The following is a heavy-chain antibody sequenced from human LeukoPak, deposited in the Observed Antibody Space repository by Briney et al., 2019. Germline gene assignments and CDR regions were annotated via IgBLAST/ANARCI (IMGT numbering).Heavy chain of an antibody. J-gene: IGHJ4*02. CDR2: INGDGSIE. Sequence: GGSLRLSCAASRYTFSPYWMTWVRQAPGKGLEWVSNINGDGSIENYVHSVRGRFSIFRDNDKDALYLQMNKRRADDQAIFYCARDRIVGDTGGGDYWGQGTLVTVSS. CDR1: RYTFSPYW. CDR3: ARDRIVGDTGGGDY. V-gene: IGHV3-7*01. D-gene: IGHD1-26*01.